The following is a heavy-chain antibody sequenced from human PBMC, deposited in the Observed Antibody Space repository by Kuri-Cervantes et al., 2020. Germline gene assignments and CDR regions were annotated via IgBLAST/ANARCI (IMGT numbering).Heavy chain of an antibody. CDR3: AREGITMVRANWFDP. D-gene: IGHD3-10*01. V-gene: IGHV1-2*02. J-gene: IGHJ5*02. Sequence: ASVKVSCKASGYTFTGYYMHWVRQAPGQGLEWMGWINPNSGGTNYAQKFQGRVTMTRDTSISTAYMELSRLRSDDTAVYYCAREGITMVRANWFDPWGQGTLVTVSS. CDR2: INPNSGGT. CDR1: GYTFTGYY.